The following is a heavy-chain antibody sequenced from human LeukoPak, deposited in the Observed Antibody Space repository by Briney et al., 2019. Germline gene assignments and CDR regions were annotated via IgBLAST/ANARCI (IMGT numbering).Heavy chain of an antibody. CDR1: GFTFSNAW. D-gene: IGHD5-24*01. CDR3: ARGRRDIYYGMDV. J-gene: IGHJ6*02. V-gene: IGHV3-66*01. Sequence: GGSLRLSCAASGFTFSNAWMSWVRQAPGKGLEWVSVIYSGGTTYYADSVKGRFTISRDNSKNTLYLQMSSLRDEDAAVYYCARGRRDIYYGMDVWGQGTTVIVSS. CDR2: IYSGGTT.